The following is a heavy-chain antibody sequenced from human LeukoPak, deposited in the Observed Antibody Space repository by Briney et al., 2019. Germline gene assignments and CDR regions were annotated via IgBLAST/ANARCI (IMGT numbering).Heavy chain of an antibody. J-gene: IGHJ5*02. CDR2: MNPNSGNT. V-gene: IGHV1-8*01. CDR1: GYTFTSYD. D-gene: IGHD6-19*01. Sequence: GASVKVSCKASGYTFTSYDINWVRQATGQGLEWMGWMNPNSGNTGYAQKLQGRVTMTTDTSTSTAYMELRSLRSDDTAVYYCARDRFWRSSGWYEIHAGFDPWGQGTLVTVSS. CDR3: ARDRFWRSSGWYEIHAGFDP.